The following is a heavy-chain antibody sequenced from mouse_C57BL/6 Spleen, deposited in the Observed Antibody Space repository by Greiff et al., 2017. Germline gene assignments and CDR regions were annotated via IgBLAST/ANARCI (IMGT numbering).Heavy chain of an antibody. Sequence: EVMLVESGGGLVKPGGSLKLSCAASGFTFSDYGMHWVRQAPEKGLEWVAYISSGSSTIYYADTVKGRLTISRDNAKNTLFLHMTSLRSEDTAMYYCAREDYWYFDVWGTGTTVTVSS. CDR3: AREDYWYFDV. CDR2: ISSGSSTI. J-gene: IGHJ1*03. V-gene: IGHV5-17*01. CDR1: GFTFSDYG.